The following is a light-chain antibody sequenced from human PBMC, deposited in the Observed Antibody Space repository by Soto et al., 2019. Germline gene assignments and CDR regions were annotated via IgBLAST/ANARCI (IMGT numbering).Light chain of an antibody. Sequence: DIQMTHSPSSLSASVGDRVTITCRTSQSISSYLNWYQQKPGKAPKLLIYAASSLQSGVPSRFSGSGSGTDFTLTISSLQPEDFASYYCQQSYSTPPGFGQGTKVEIK. CDR1: QSISSY. CDR2: AAS. V-gene: IGKV1-39*01. CDR3: QQSYSTPPG. J-gene: IGKJ1*01.